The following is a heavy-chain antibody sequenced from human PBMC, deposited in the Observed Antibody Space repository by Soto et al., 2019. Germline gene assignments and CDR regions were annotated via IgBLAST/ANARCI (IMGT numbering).Heavy chain of an antibody. CDR3: AREATYCSSTSCYPLRGSPAFDY. D-gene: IGHD2-2*01. CDR1: GYSFTSYW. CDR2: IYPGDSDT. V-gene: IGHV5-51*01. J-gene: IGHJ4*02. Sequence: PGESLKISCKGSGYSFTSYWIGWVRQMPGKGLEWMGIIYPGDSDTRYSPSFQGQVTISADKSISTAYLQWSSLRAEDTAVYYCAREATYCSSTSCYPLRGSPAFDYWGQGTLVTVSS.